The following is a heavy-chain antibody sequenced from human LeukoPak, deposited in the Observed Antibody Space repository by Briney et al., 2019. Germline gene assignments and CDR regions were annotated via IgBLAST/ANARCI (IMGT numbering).Heavy chain of an antibody. D-gene: IGHD3-10*01. J-gene: IGHJ4*02. CDR3: ARRHYGSGNIDS. CDR1: GGSFSGYY. CDR2: INHSGST. V-gene: IGHV4-34*01. Sequence: SETLSLTCAVYGGSFSGYYWSWIRQPPGKGLEWIGEINHSGSTNYNPSLKSRVTISVDTSKNQFSLKLSSVTAADTALYYCARRHYGSGNIDSWGQGTLVTVSS.